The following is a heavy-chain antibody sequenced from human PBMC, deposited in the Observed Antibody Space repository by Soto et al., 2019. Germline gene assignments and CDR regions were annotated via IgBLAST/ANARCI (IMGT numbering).Heavy chain of an antibody. CDR1: GYTFTSYA. CDR2: INAGNGNT. V-gene: IGHV1-3*01. Sequence: QVQLVQSGAEVKKPGASVKVSCKASGYTFTSYAMHWVRQAPGQRLEWMGWINAGNGNTKYSQKFQGRVTITRDTSASTAYMELSSLRSEDTAVYYCAREVIVVVPATKGRWDYYYYMDVWGKGTTVTVSS. D-gene: IGHD2-2*01. J-gene: IGHJ6*03. CDR3: AREVIVVVPATKGRWDYYYYMDV.